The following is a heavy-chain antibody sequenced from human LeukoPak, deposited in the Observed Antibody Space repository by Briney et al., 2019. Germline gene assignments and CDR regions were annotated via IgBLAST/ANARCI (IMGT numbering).Heavy chain of an antibody. D-gene: IGHD2-2*01. CDR3: ARGPHYLGYCSSTSCYPFDP. Sequence: GGSLRLSCAASGFTFSSYSMNWVRQAPGKGLEWVSSISSSSYIYYADSVKGRFTISRDNAKNSLYLQMNSLRAEDTAVYYCARGPHYLGYCSSTSCYPFDPWGQGTLVTVSS. CDR2: ISSSSYI. CDR1: GFTFSSYS. V-gene: IGHV3-21*01. J-gene: IGHJ5*02.